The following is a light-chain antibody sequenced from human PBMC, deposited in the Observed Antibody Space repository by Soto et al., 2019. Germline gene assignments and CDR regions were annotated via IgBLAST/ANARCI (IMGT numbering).Light chain of an antibody. CDR3: QQRSNWPPYT. CDR1: QSVSSY. J-gene: IGKJ2*01. Sequence: EIVLTQSPATLSLSPGERATLSCRASQSVSSYLAWYQQKPGQAPSLLIYDASNRATGIPARFSGSGSGTDFTLTISSLEPEDFAVYYCQQRSNWPPYTFGQGTKLAIK. V-gene: IGKV3-11*01. CDR2: DAS.